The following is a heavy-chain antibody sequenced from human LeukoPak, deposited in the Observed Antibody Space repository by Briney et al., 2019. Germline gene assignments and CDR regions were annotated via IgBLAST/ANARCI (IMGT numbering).Heavy chain of an antibody. V-gene: IGHV4-59*01. D-gene: IGHD3-16*02. CDR1: GGSISSYY. J-gene: IGHJ3*02. Sequence: TSETLSLTCTVSGGSISSYYWSWIRQPPGKGLEWIGYIYYSGSTNYNPSLKSRVTISVDTSKNQFSLKLSSVTAADTAVYYCARDRYLLEAFDIWGQGTMVTVSS. CDR3: ARDRYLLEAFDI. CDR2: IYYSGST.